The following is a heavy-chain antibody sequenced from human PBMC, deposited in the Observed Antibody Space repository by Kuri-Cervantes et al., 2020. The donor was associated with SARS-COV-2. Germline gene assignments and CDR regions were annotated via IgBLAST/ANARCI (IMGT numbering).Heavy chain of an antibody. CDR2: IYTSGST. CDR3: ARGGGSSGWFDY. CDR1: GGSISSGSYY. J-gene: IGHJ4*02. V-gene: IGHV4-61*09. Sequence: LRLSCTVSGGSISSGSYYWSWIRQPAGKGLEWIGYIYTSGSTNYNPSLKSRVTISVDTSKNQFSLKLSSVTAADTAVYYWARGGGSSGWFDYWGQGTLVTVSS. D-gene: IGHD6-19*01.